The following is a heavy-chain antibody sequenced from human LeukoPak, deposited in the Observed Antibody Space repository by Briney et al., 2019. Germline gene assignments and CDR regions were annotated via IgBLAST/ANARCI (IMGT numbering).Heavy chain of an antibody. CDR2: IRFDETNK. CDR3: AKVATRGPFDP. V-gene: IGHV3-30*02. J-gene: IGHJ5*02. Sequence: GGSLRLSCIASGFTFSSYGMYWVRQAPGKGLEWVAFIRFDETNKYYADSVKGRFTISRDNSKNTLYLQMNSLRAEDTAVYYCAKVATRGPFDPWGQGTLVTVSS. CDR1: GFTFSSYG. D-gene: IGHD2-2*01.